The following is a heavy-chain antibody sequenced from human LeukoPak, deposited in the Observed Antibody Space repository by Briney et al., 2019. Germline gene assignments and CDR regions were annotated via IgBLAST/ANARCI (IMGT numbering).Heavy chain of an antibody. CDR2: ISGSGGST. CDR3: AKVRMRRIESGIDY. Sequence: PGRSLRLSCAASGFTFSSYAMSWVRQAPGKGLEWVSAISGSGGSTYYADSVKGRFTISRDNSKNTLYLQMNSLRAEDTAVYYCAKVRMRRIESGIDYWGQGTLVTVSS. V-gene: IGHV3-23*01. CDR1: GFTFSSYA. D-gene: IGHD1-26*01. J-gene: IGHJ4*02.